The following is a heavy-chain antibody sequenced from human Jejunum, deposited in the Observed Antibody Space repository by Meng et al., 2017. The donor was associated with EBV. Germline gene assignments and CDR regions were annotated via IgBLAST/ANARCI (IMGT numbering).Heavy chain of an antibody. J-gene: IGHJ5*02. D-gene: IGHD2-8*02. CDR1: GYTFTSSG. Sequence: QVQLVESGSGLKMPGSSVKVSCKASGYTFTSSGINWVRQAPGQGLEWMGWINTNTGYPTYAQDFTGRFVFSLDTSVSTAYLQITSLSTEDNAVYYCARVRPGGGWFDPWGQGTLVTVSS. V-gene: IGHV7-4-1*02. CDR2: INTNTGYP. CDR3: ARVRPGGGWFDP.